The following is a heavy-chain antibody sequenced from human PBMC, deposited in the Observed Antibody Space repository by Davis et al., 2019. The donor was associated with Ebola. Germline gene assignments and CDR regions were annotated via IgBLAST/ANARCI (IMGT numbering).Heavy chain of an antibody. V-gene: IGHV4-59*08. Sequence: SETLSLTCTVSGGSISSYYWSWIRQPPGKGLEWIGYIYYSGSTNYNPSLKSRVTISVDTSKNQFSLKLSSVTAADTAVYYCARRGIAYYYDSSGYYSHHAFDIWGQGTMVTVSS. J-gene: IGHJ3*02. D-gene: IGHD3-22*01. CDR3: ARRGIAYYYDSSGYYSHHAFDI. CDR1: GGSISSYY. CDR2: IYYSGST.